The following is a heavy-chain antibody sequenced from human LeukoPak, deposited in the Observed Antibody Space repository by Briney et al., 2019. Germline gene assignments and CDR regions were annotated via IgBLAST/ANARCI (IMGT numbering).Heavy chain of an antibody. D-gene: IGHD2-2*01. V-gene: IGHV1-2*04. CDR3: ARVKKLMPEFEF. CDR2: INPNSGAT. Sequence: ASVKVSCKSSGYTFIDYYIHWVRQAPGQGLEWMGWINPNSGATKYAQKFQGWVSMTRDTSINTAYMELTNLRSDDTAIFYCARVKKLMPEFEFWGQGTLVTVSS. J-gene: IGHJ4*02. CDR1: GYTFIDYY.